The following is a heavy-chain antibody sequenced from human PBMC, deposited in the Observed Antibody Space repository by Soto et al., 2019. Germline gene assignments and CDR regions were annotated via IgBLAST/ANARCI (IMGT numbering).Heavy chain of an antibody. CDR3: AKDGVGWVTTVSYFDS. D-gene: IGHD4-4*01. J-gene: IGHJ4*02. Sequence: EVQLLESGGGLVQSGGSLRLSCAASGFTFSSFAMNWVRQAPGKGLEWVSTISVSGDTTTYADSVKGRFTISRDNSMDTPYLQMNSLRAEDTALYFCAKDGVGWVTTVSYFDSWGQGTRVTVSS. CDR1: GFTFSSFA. CDR2: ISVSGDTT. V-gene: IGHV3-23*01.